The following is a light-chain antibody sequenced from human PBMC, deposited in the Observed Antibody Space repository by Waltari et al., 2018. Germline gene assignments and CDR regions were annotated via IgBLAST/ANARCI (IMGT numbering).Light chain of an antibody. Sequence: EIVLTQSPATLSLSPGERATPSCRASQSVSSYIAWYQQTPGQAPRLLIYDASNRATGIPARFSGSGSGTDFTLTISSLEPEDFAVYYCQQRSNWPKYTFGQGTKLEIK. J-gene: IGKJ2*01. CDR2: DAS. CDR1: QSVSSY. CDR3: QQRSNWPKYT. V-gene: IGKV3-11*01.